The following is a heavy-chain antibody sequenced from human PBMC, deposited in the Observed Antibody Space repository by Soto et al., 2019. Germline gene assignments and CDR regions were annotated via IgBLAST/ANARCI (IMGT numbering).Heavy chain of an antibody. J-gene: IGHJ5*02. CDR1: SGSIISSNYY. CDR2: IYYSGST. V-gene: IGHV4-39*01. Sequence: QLQLQESGPGLVKPSETLSLTCTVSSGSIISSNYYWAWIRQPPEKGLEWIATIYYSGSTYYRPSLKSRVTISVDTSKNQFSLRLASVTAADTAVYYCARLNKPGWFDPWGQGTLVTVSS. CDR3: ARLNKPGWFDP.